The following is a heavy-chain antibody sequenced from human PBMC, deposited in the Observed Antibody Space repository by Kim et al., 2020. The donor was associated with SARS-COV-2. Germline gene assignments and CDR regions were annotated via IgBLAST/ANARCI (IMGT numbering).Heavy chain of an antibody. J-gene: IGHJ5*01. D-gene: IGHD3-16*02. CDR3: ARDDYVWGSYRYQGANW. V-gene: IGHV3-48*02. CDR1: GFTFSTYG. CDR2: ISSNSRVI. Sequence: GGSLRLSCTASGFTFSTYGMTWVRQAPGKGLEWVSYISSNSRVIYYADSVKGRFTISRDNAKNSLYLQLNSLTDEDTAVYYCARDDYVWGSYRYQGANW.